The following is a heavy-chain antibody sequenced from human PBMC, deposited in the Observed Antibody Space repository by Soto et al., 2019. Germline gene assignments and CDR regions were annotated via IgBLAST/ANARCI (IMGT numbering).Heavy chain of an antibody. CDR3: ARGSWDDVSGHYYMDV. D-gene: IGHD1-1*01. V-gene: IGHV6-1*01. CDR2: TYYKSKWYY. CDR1: GDSVSGSSAG. Sequence: SQTLSLTCDISGDSVSGSSAGWNWIRQTPSRGLEWLGRTYYKSKWYYTYTASVKSRITVSPDTSKNQFSLQLTSVTPEDTAVYYCARGSWDDVSGHYYMDVWDKGTTVTVSS. J-gene: IGHJ6*03.